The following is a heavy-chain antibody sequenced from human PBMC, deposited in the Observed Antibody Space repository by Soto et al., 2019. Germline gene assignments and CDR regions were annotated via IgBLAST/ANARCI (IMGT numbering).Heavy chain of an antibody. D-gene: IGHD6-13*01. CDR1: GGSINSGGYY. CDR2: MYYSGST. Sequence: QVQLRESGPGLVKPSQTLSLTCTVSGGSINSGGYYWNWIRQHPGKGLGWIGYMYYSGSTYYNPFLRSRVIISADTSENHFSLKLSSVTAADTAVYFWARGYRQSGYSSSWVFDYWGQGTLVNVSS. V-gene: IGHV4-31*03. CDR3: ARGYRQSGYSSSWVFDY. J-gene: IGHJ4*02.